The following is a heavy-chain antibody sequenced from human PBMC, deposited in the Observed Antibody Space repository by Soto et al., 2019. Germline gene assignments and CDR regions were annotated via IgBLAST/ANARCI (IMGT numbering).Heavy chain of an antibody. D-gene: IGHD3-22*01. Sequence: PSETLSLTCTVSGGSITSGGYYWSWIRQHPGKGLEWIGHIYYSGRTYYNPSLKSRVTISVDTSKNQFSLNLDSLTAADTAVYYCARSYSTAYYYGNSGYYYFTWFDPWGQGTLVTVSS. CDR3: ARSYSTAYYYGNSGYYYFTWFDP. J-gene: IGHJ5*02. CDR2: IYYSGRT. CDR1: GGSITSGGYY. V-gene: IGHV4-31*03.